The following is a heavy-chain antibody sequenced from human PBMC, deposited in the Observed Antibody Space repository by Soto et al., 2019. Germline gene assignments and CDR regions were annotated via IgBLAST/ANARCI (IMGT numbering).Heavy chain of an antibody. CDR3: ARDFLDTAMVTYYGMDV. J-gene: IGHJ6*02. CDR2: IYYSGST. D-gene: IGHD5-18*01. Sequence: SETLSLTCTVSGGSISSGGYYWSWIRQRPGKGLEWIEYIYYSGSTYYNPSLKSRVTISVDTSKNQFSLKLSSVTAADTAVYYCARDFLDTAMVTYYGMDVWGQGTTVTVSS. CDR1: GGSISSGGYY. V-gene: IGHV4-31*03.